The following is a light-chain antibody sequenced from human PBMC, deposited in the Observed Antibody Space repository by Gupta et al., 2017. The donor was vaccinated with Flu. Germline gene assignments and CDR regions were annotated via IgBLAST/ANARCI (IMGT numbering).Light chain of an antibody. CDR3: QQYDSYSLT. CDR2: KAS. CDR1: QSIRSW. V-gene: IGKV1-5*03. J-gene: IGKJ4*01. Sequence: DIQMTQSPSTLSASVGDRVTITCRASQSIRSWLAWYQQKPGKAPNLLIYKASSLESGVPSRFSGSGSGTEFTPTINSLQPDDFATYYCQQYDSYSLTFGGGTEVEIK.